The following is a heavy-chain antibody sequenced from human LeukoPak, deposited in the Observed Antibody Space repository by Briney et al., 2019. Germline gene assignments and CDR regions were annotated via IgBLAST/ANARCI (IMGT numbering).Heavy chain of an antibody. D-gene: IGHD3-3*01. CDR3: ARENVEGITIFGVATDYGMDV. J-gene: IGHJ6*02. CDR2: INHNGNVN. V-gene: IGHV3-7*01. CDR1: GFTFSSYW. Sequence: GGSLRLSCAASGFTFSSYWMNWARQAPGKGLEWVASINHNGNVNYYVDSVKGRFTISRDNAKNSLYLQMNSLRAEDTAVYYCARENVEGITIFGVATDYGMDVWGQGTTVTVSS.